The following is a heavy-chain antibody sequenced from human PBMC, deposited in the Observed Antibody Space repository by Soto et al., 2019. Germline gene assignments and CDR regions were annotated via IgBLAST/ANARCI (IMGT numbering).Heavy chain of an antibody. CDR2: ISWNSGSI. D-gene: IGHD6-13*01. V-gene: IGHV3-9*01. CDR1: GFTFDDYA. CDR3: AKDKEQQLVPLYFFDY. J-gene: IGHJ4*02. Sequence: PGGSLRLSCAASGFTFDDYAMHWVRQAPGKGLEWVSGISWNSGSIGYADSMKGRFTISRDNAKNSLYLQMNSLRAEDTALYYCAKDKEQQLVPLYFFDYWGQGTLVTVSS.